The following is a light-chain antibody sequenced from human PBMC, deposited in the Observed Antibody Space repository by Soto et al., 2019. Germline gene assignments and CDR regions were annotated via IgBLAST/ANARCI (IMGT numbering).Light chain of an antibody. J-gene: IGKJ4*01. CDR3: QQYGSSRALT. V-gene: IGKV3-20*01. CDR1: QSVNSSY. Sequence: EIVLTQSPGTLSLSPGERATLSCRASQSVNSSYLAWYQQKPGQAPRLLIYGASSRATGIPDRFSGSGSGTDFTLTISSLEPEDFAVYYCQQYGSSRALTFGGGTKVEIK. CDR2: GAS.